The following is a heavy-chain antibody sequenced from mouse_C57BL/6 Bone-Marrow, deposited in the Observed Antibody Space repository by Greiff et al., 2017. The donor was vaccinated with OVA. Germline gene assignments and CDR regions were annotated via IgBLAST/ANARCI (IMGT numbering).Heavy chain of an antibody. CDR1: GFSLTSYG. J-gene: IGHJ1*03. CDR3: ARTPLYYYGSNWYFDV. V-gene: IGHV2-2*01. CDR2: IWSGGST. Sequence: VQVVESGPGLVQPSQSLSITCTVSGFSLTSYGVHWVRQSPGKGLEWLGVIWSGGSTDYNAAFISRLSISKDNSKSQVFFKMNSLQADDTAIYYCARTPLYYYGSNWYFDVWGTGTTVTVSS. D-gene: IGHD1-1*01.